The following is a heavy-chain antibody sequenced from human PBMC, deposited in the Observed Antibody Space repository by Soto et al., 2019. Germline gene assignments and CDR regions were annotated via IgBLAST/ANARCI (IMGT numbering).Heavy chain of an antibody. CDR2: IYYSGTT. D-gene: IGHD6-19*01. CDR1: GGSVSRGSYY. J-gene: IGHJ4*02. V-gene: IGHV4-61*01. Sequence: SETLSLTCTVSGGSVSRGSYYWSWIRQPPGKGLEWIGYIYYSGTTNYNPSLKSRVTMSVDTSKNQFSLKLTSVTAADTAVYYCAREAVAYYRYLDYWGQGTLVTVSS. CDR3: AREAVAYYRYLDY.